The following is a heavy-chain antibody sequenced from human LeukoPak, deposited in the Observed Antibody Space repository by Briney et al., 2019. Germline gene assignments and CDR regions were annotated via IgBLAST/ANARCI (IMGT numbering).Heavy chain of an antibody. CDR1: GFIFSSYE. D-gene: IGHD1-26*01. CDR3: ARDNYSGSRYFDH. CDR2: ISSSGRTM. Sequence: PGGSLRLSCAASGFIFSSYEMSWVRQAPGKGLEWVSYISSSGRTMYYADSVKGRFTVSRDNAKNSLYLQMNSLRAEDTAIYYCARDNYSGSRYFDHWGQGTLVTVS. J-gene: IGHJ4*02. V-gene: IGHV3-48*03.